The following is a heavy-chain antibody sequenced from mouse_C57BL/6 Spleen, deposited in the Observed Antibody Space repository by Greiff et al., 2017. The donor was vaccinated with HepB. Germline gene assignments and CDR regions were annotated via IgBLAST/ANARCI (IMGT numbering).Heavy chain of an antibody. CDR3: ARGGLRRDYYAMDY. D-gene: IGHD2-4*01. Sequence: VKLMESGAELVKPGASVKMSCKASGYTFTTYPIEWMKQNHGKSLEWIGNFHPYNDDTKYNEKFKGKATLTVEKSSSTVYLELSRLTSDDSAVYYCARGGLRRDYYAMDYWGQGTSVTVSS. J-gene: IGHJ4*01. V-gene: IGHV1-47*01. CDR2: FHPYNDDT. CDR1: GYTFTTYP.